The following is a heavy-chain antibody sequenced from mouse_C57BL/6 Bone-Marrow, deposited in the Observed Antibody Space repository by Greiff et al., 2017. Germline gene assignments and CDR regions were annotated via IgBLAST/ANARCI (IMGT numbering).Heavy chain of an antibody. Sequence: QVQLKQPGAELVKPGASVKLSCKASGYTFTSYWMQWVKQRPGQGLEWIGEIDPSDSYTNYNQQFNGKATLTVDTSSRTAYTQLSSLTSENTAVYYYARGYYAMEYWGEGKSVTVSS. J-gene: IGHJ4*01. CDR1: GYTFTSYW. V-gene: IGHV1-50*01. CDR2: IDPSDSYT. CDR3: ARGYYAMEY.